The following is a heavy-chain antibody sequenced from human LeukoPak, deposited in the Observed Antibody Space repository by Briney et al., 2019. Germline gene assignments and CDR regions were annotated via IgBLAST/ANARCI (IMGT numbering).Heavy chain of an antibody. CDR1: GFSFSTSW. Sequence: GGSLRLSCVASGFSFSTSWMHWVRQAPGKGLLWLSRISSDGTNTKYADSVKGRFTISRDNAKNTLYLQMNSLRAEDTAVYYCARDQSQAGPTTVDYWGQGTLVTVS. J-gene: IGHJ4*02. V-gene: IGHV3-74*03. CDR3: ARDQSQAGPTTVDY. D-gene: IGHD1-14*01. CDR2: ISSDGTNT.